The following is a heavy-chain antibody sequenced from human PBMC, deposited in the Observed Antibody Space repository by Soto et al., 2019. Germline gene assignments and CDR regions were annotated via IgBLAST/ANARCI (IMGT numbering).Heavy chain of an antibody. CDR3: ARDAPRVLLTYYYGMDV. J-gene: IGHJ6*02. V-gene: IGHV3-30-3*01. D-gene: IGHD1-26*01. Sequence: VGSRRLSCAASGFTFSSYTMTWVLQAPGKGLERVAVISYDGSNKYYADSVKGRFTISRDNSKNTLYLQRNSLRAEDTAVYYCARDAPRVLLTYYYGMDVWGQGTTVTVS. CDR2: ISYDGSNK. CDR1: GFTFSSYT.